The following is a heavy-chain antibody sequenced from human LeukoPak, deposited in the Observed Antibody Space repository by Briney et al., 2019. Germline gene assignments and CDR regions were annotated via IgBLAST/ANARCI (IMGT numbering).Heavy chain of an antibody. V-gene: IGHV3-7*01. Sequence: GGSLRLSCAASGFTFSSYWMSWVRLAPGKGREWVANIKEDGTEKYYVDSVKGRFTISRDNAGKPQYLQMNSLRAEDTAVYFCASHWWNFDLWGRGTLVTVSS. CDR2: IKEDGTEK. CDR1: GFTFSSYW. J-gene: IGHJ2*01. CDR3: ASHWWNFDL.